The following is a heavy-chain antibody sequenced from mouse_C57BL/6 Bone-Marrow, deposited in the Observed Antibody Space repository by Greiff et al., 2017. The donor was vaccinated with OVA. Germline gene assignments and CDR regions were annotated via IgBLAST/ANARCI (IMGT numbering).Heavy chain of an antibody. CDR1: GYSFTDYN. CDR2: INPNYGTT. Sequence: EVQLQQSGPELVKPGASVKISCKASGYSFTDYNMTWVKQSNGKSLEWIGVINPNYGTTSYNQKFKGKATLTVDQSSSTAYMQLTSLTSDDTAVYYCASPTLVDYWGQGTSVTVAS. V-gene: IGHV1-39*01. J-gene: IGHJ4*01. CDR3: ASPTLVDY.